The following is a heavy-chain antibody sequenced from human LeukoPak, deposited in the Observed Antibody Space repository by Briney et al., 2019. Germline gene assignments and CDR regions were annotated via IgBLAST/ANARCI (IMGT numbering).Heavy chain of an antibody. Sequence: GASVKVSCKASGYTFTGYYMHWVRQAPGQGLEWMGRIIPILGIANYTQKFQGRVTITADKSTSTAYMELSSLRSEDTAVYYCARGRGYSGYDFLSVDYWGQGTLVTVSS. V-gene: IGHV1-69*04. CDR1: GYTFTGYY. CDR2: IIPILGIA. CDR3: ARGRGYSGYDFLSVDY. D-gene: IGHD5-12*01. J-gene: IGHJ4*02.